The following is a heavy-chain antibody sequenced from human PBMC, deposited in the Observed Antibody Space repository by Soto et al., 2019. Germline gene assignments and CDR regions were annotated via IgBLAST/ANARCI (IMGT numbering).Heavy chain of an antibody. Sequence: EVQLVESGGGLVQPGGSLRLSCAASGFTFSSYWMHCVRQATGKGLVWVSRINSDGSSTIYADSVKARFTISRENAKNKMYLPMNSLRAEDTAVYYCASAGGFGDYWGQGTLVTVSS. D-gene: IGHD1-26*01. CDR2: INSDGSST. V-gene: IGHV3-74*01. J-gene: IGHJ4*02. CDR1: GFTFSSYW. CDR3: ASAGGFGDY.